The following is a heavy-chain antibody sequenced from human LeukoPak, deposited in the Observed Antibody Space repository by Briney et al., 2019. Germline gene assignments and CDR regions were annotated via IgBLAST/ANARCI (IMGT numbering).Heavy chain of an antibody. CDR1: GDSFSSVTDY. J-gene: IGHJ2*01. Sequence: SETLSLTCTVSGDSFSSVTDYWAWIRQPPGKGLEWIASGDYSGGKYYNPSLESRVAISTDMSKSQISLKLTSVTGADTAVYFCARQRSQFLLPSADWYFDLWGRGTLVTVSS. CDR2: GDYSGGK. V-gene: IGHV4-39*07. D-gene: IGHD5-24*01. CDR3: ARQRSQFLLPSADWYFDL.